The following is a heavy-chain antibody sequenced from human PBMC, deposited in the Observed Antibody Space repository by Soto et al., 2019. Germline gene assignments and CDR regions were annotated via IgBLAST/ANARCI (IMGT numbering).Heavy chain of an antibody. CDR1: GVTFRNHV. J-gene: IGHJ4*02. D-gene: IGHD3-10*01. Sequence: SVKVSCKASGVTFRNHVFNWVRQAPGQGLEWMGGIIPIIGTPNYAQKFQGRVTITADASTNTVYLDVSSLRSQDTAVYYCARDLEFRDGNISHLDYWGQGTLVTVSS. V-gene: IGHV1-69*13. CDR3: ARDLEFRDGNISHLDY. CDR2: IIPIIGTP.